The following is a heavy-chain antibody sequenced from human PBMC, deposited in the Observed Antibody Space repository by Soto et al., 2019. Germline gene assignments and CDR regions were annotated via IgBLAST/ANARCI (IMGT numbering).Heavy chain of an antibody. J-gene: IGHJ4*02. CDR2: ISTYNGNT. CDR1: GYTFTSNG. CDR3: ARDGYGDYGY. D-gene: IGHD4-17*01. V-gene: IGHV1-18*01. Sequence: QVQLVQSGAEVKKPGTSVKVSCKASGYTFTSNGISWVRQAPGQGLEWMGWISTYNGNTNYAQKLQGRVTMTRDTSTSIAYMERRDLRSDDTAVYSCARDGYGDYGYWGQGSLVTVSS.